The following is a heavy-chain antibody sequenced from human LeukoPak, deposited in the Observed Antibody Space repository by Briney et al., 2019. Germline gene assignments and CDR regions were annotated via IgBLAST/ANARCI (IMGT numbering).Heavy chain of an antibody. CDR2: IYPGDSDT. CDR1: GYSFTSYW. Sequence: GESLKISCKGSGYSFTSYWIGWVRQMPGKGLEWMGIIYPGDSDTRYSPSFQGQVTISADKPISTAYLQWSSLKASDTAMYYCARVAGHCSGGSCYFYYFDYWGQGTLVTVSS. CDR3: ARVAGHCSGGSCYFYYFDY. V-gene: IGHV5-51*04. D-gene: IGHD2-15*01. J-gene: IGHJ4*02.